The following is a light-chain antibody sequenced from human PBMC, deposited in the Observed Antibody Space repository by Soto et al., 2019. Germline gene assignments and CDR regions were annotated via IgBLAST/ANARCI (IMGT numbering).Light chain of an antibody. CDR2: DVT. CDR1: SSDVGGYDY. J-gene: IGLJ1*01. V-gene: IGLV2-8*01. CDR3: ASYAGSNTPYV. Sequence: QSALTQPPSASGSPGPSVTISCTGTSSDVGGYDYVSWYQHHPGKAPKLMIFDVTKRPSGVPDRFSGSKSGNTASLTVSGLQAEDEAAYYCASYAGSNTPYVFGTGTKLTVL.